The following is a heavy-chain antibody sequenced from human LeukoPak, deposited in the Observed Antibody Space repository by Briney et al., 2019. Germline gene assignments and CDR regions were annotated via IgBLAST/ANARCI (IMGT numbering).Heavy chain of an antibody. J-gene: IGHJ3*02. D-gene: IGHD3-9*01. CDR1: GYSISSGYY. Sequence: SETLSLTCTVSGYSISSGYYWGWIRQPPGKGLEWIGSIYYSGSTYYNPSLKSRVTISVDTSKNQFSLRLSSVTAADTAVYYCAILAGSQSGDDAFDIWGQGTLVTVSS. V-gene: IGHV4-38-2*02. CDR3: AILAGSQSGDDAFDI. CDR2: IYYSGST.